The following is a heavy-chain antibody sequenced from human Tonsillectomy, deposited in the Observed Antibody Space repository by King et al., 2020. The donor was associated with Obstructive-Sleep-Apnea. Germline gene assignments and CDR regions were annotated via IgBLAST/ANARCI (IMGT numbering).Heavy chain of an antibody. V-gene: IGHV1-18*01. D-gene: IGHD6-13*01. J-gene: IGHJ6*02. CDR3: ARDAASAYDYYYYVMHV. Sequence: VQLVESGGEVKKPVASVKVSCKASGYIFISYGNSWVRQAPGQGLEWMGWNSAYNDGTNYAQNQQGRVTMTTDTSTSTAYMGLRSLRSDDTAVYFCARDAASAYDYYYYVMHVWREGTTVTVSS. CDR1: GYIFISYG. CDR2: NSAYNDGT.